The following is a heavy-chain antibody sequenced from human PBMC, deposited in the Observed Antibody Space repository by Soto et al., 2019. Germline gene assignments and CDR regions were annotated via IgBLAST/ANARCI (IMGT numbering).Heavy chain of an antibody. CDR2: IIPIFGTA. CDR3: ARDSEPYYYDSSGYYNADGY. J-gene: IGHJ4*01. D-gene: IGHD3-22*01. V-gene: IGHV1-69*13. Sequence: ASVKVSRKASGGTFSSYAISWLRQAPGQGLEWMGGIIPIFGTANYAQKFQGRVTITADESTSTAYMELSSLRSEDTAVYYCARDSEPYYYDSSGYYNADGYWG. CDR1: GGTFSSYA.